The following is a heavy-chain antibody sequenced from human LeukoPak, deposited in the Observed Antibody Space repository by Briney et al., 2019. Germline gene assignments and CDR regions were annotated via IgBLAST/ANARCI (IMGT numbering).Heavy chain of an antibody. Sequence: GSLRLSCAASGFIFSNYAMSWVRQAPGKGLQWVSAFSGSGGSTYYADSVKGRFTISRDNSRNTLYLQMNSLRAEDTAVYYCARGIGTMVRGVSKFYYWFDPWGQGTLVTVSS. CDR2: FSGSGGST. V-gene: IGHV3-23*01. J-gene: IGHJ5*02. D-gene: IGHD3-10*01. CDR1: GFIFSNYA. CDR3: ARGIGTMVRGVSKFYYWFDP.